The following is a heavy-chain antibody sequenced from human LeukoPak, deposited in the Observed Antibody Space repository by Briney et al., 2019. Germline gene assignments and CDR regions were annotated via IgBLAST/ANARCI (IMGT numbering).Heavy chain of an antibody. D-gene: IGHD3-10*01. CDR3: ARTVQRFGELLPDY. J-gene: IGHJ4*02. Sequence: GGSLRLSCAASGFTFSSYAMHWVRQAPGKGLEWVAVISYDGSNKYYADSVKGRFTIFRDNSKNTLYLQMNSLRAEDTAVYYCARTVQRFGELLPDYWGQGTLVTVSS. V-gene: IGHV3-30-3*01. CDR2: ISYDGSNK. CDR1: GFTFSSYA.